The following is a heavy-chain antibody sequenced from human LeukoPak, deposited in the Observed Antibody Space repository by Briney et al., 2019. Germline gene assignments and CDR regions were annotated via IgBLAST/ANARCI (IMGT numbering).Heavy chain of an antibody. V-gene: IGHV3-30-3*01. CDR3: ATSEETGFYFDY. Sequence: PGGSLRLSCAASGFTFSSYAMHWVRQAPGKGLEWVAVISYDGSNKYYADSVKGRFTISRDNSKNTLYLQMNSLRAEDTAVYYCATSEETGFYFDYWGQGTLVTVSS. CDR2: ISYDGSNK. J-gene: IGHJ4*02. D-gene: IGHD1-14*01. CDR1: GFTFSSYA.